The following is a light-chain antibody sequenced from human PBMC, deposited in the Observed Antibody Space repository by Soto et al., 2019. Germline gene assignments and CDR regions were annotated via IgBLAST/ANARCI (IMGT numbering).Light chain of an antibody. CDR3: QQYGSSPQT. V-gene: IGKV3-20*01. CDR2: GAS. CDR1: QSVSSSY. J-gene: IGKJ1*01. Sequence: EIVLTQSPGTLSLSPWERATLSCRASQSVSSSYLAWYQQKPGQAPRLLIYGASSRATGIPDRFSGSGSGTDFTLTISRLEPEDFAVYYCQQYGSSPQTFGRGTK.